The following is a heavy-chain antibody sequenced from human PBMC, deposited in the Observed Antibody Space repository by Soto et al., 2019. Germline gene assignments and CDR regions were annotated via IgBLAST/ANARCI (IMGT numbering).Heavy chain of an antibody. V-gene: IGHV3-74*01. CDR3: ARAEVDY. CDR1: GFTFFNYW. J-gene: IGHJ4*02. Sequence: PWGSLRLSCAASGFTFFNYWMHWVRQAPGKWPEWVSRLTSDGRTPYYADSVRGRFTVSRDNAKNTLYLQMNSLRAEDTAVYYCARAEVDYWGPGTLVTVS. CDR2: LTSDGRTP.